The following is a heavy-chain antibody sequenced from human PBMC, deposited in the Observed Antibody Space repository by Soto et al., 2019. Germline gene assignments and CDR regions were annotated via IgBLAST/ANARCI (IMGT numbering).Heavy chain of an antibody. CDR1: GFSVTTNY. Sequence: PGSSPRLSFAAPGFSVTTNYMIWFRQAPGKGLEWVSVIYTNGGTLYADSVKGRFTISRDNSMNTVYLQMNSLRVEDTTVYYCARAEVDMPTPWGQGTLVSVSS. J-gene: IGHJ5*02. CDR2: IYTNGGT. D-gene: IGHD2-15*01. V-gene: IGHV3-66*01. CDR3: ARAEVDMPTP.